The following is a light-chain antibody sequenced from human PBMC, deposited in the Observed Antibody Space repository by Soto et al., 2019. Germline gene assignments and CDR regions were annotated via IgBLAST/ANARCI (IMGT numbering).Light chain of an antibody. CDR3: QQTLSVPRT. J-gene: IGKJ1*01. V-gene: IGKV1-8*01. CDR1: QGISSY. CDR2: AAS. Sequence: AIRMTQSPSSLSASTGDRVTITCRASQGISSYLAWYQQKPGKAPKLLIYAASTLQSGVPSRFSGSGSGTDFTLTISCLQSEDSATYYCQQTLSVPRTFGLGTKVEIK.